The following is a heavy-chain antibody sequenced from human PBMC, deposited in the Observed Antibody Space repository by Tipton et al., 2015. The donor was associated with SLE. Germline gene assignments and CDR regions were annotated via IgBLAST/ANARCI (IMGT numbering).Heavy chain of an antibody. J-gene: IGHJ4*02. V-gene: IGHV1-46*01. Sequence: QSGPEVKKPGASVKVPCKASGYTFTSYHIHWVRQAPGQGLEWMGIINPATGSTTYAQRFQGRVTMTSDTSTSTVYMELSSLRSEDTAVYFCTREDFWSPLDYWGQGTLVTVSS. D-gene: IGHD3-3*01. CDR3: TREDFWSPLDY. CDR2: INPATGST. CDR1: GYTFTSYH.